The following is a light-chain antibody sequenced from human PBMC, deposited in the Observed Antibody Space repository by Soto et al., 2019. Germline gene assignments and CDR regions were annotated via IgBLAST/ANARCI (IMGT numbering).Light chain of an antibody. CDR1: QSLLHSNGFNY. V-gene: IGKV1-39*01. J-gene: IGKJ1*01. CDR3: QQSLSTLGWT. Sequence: MTQSPLSLPVTPGEPASISCRSSQSLLHSNGFNYLDWYLQKPGKAPKVLIYAASSLQSGIPSRFSGSGSGTDFTLTISSLQPEDFATYYCQQSLSTLGWTFGQGTKVDIK. CDR2: AAS.